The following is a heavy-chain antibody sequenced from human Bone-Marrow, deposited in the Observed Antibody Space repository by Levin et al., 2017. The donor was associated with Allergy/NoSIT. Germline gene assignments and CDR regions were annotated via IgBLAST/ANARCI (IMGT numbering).Heavy chain of an antibody. Sequence: GESLKISCKASGYTFTSYAMNWVRQAPGQGLEWMGWINTNTGNPTYAQGFTGRFVFSLDTSVSTAYLQISSLKAEDTAVYYCARDVLPGVSGIFWSGYNYYYGMDVWGQGTTVTVSS. CDR2: INTNTGNP. D-gene: IGHD3-3*01. J-gene: IGHJ6*02. CDR1: GYTFTSYA. V-gene: IGHV7-4-1*02. CDR3: ARDVLPGVSGIFWSGYNYYYGMDV.